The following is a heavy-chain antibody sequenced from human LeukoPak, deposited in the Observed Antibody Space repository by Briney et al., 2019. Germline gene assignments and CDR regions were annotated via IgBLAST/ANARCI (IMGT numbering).Heavy chain of an antibody. CDR1: GYTFTSYG. CDR3: ARVSRSVRGSSLDY. CDR2: ISTYNGNT. J-gene: IGHJ4*02. Sequence: ASVKVSCKASGYTFTSYGISWVRQAPGQGLEWMGWISTYNGNTNYAQKLQGRVTLTTDTSTRTAYMELRSLRSDDTAVYYCARVSRSVRGSSLDYWGQGTLVTVSS. V-gene: IGHV1-18*01. D-gene: IGHD3-10*01.